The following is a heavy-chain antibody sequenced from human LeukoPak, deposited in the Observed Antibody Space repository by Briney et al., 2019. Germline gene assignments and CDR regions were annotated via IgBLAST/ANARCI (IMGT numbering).Heavy chain of an antibody. J-gene: IGHJ3*02. CDR2: IKQDGSEK. CDR1: GFTYSRYW. CDR3: ATHCSSVSCSLATLDI. D-gene: IGHD2-2*01. V-gene: IGHV3-7*01. Sequence: GGSLRLSCAASGFTYSRYWMSWVRQAPGKGPEWVANIKQDGSEKYYVDSVRGRFTISRDNARTSLYLQMNSLRAEDTAEYYGATHCSSVSCSLATLDIWGQGTMVTVSS.